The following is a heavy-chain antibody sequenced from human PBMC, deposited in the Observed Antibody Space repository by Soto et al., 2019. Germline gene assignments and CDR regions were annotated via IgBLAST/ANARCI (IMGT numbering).Heavy chain of an antibody. CDR1: GFTFSSHA. D-gene: IGHD4-4*01. V-gene: IGHV3-23*01. CDR2: MSGSGDNT. CDR3: AKGSYTNYNWFDP. J-gene: IGHJ5*02. Sequence: EVQLLESGGGLVQPGGSLRLSCAASGFTFSSHAMSWVRQAPGTGLEWVSSMSGSGDNTYHADSVKGRFTVSRDNSKHTLYLQMTSLRVEDTAVYYCAKGSYTNYNWFDPWGPGTLVTVSS.